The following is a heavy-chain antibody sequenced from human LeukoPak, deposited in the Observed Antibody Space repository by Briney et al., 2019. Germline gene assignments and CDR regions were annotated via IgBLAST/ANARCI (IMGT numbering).Heavy chain of an antibody. J-gene: IGHJ6*02. CDR1: GFTFSSYA. CDR2: ISGSGGST. D-gene: IGHD3/OR15-3a*01. Sequence: AGGSLRLSCAASGFTFSSYAMSWVRQAPGKGLEWVSAISGSGGSTYYADSVKGRFTISRDNSKNTLYLQMNSLRAEDTAVYYCVPLGGLGYYQYGMDVWGRGTTVAVSS. CDR3: VPLGGLGYYQYGMDV. V-gene: IGHV3-23*01.